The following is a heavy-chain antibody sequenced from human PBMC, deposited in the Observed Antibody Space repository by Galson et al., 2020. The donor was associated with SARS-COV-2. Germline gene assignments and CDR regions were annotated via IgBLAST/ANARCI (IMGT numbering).Heavy chain of an antibody. CDR2: VYPSGTT. Sequence: SETLSLTCTVSGYSVSTTNYWGWVRQPPGRGLEWIGSVYPSGTTYYNPSLKSRLTISVDTSKNQFSLRLDSVTAADTAPYYCARQGVNMIVLGTVPGWYFDLWGRGTLVTVSS. J-gene: IGHJ2*01. V-gene: IGHV4-38-2*02. CDR3: ARQGVNMIVLGTVPGWYFDL. D-gene: IGHD3-22*01. CDR1: GYSVSTTNY.